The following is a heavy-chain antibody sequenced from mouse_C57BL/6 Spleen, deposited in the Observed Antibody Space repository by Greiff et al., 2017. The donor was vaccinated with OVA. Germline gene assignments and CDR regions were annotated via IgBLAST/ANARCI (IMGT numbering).Heavy chain of an antibody. D-gene: IGHD1-1*01. CDR2: IDPSDSYT. V-gene: IGHV1-69*01. Sequence: QVQLQQSGAELVMPGASVKLSCKASGYTFTSYWMHWVKQRPGQGLEWIGEIDPSDSYTNYNQKFKGKSTLTVDKSSSTAYMQLSSLTSEDSAVYYCARLDYGSIDYWGQGTTLTVSS. J-gene: IGHJ2*01. CDR3: ARLDYGSIDY. CDR1: GYTFTSYW.